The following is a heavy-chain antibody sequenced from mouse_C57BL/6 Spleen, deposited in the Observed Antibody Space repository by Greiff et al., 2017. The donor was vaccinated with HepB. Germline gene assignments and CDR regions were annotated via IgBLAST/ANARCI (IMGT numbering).Heavy chain of an antibody. CDR1: GFTFSSYT. Sequence: EVQRVESGGGLVKPGGSLKLSCAASGFTFSSYTMSWVRQTPEKRLEWVATISGGGGNTYYPDSVKGRFTISRDNAKNTLYLQMSSLRSEDTALYYCARRGYYYGSSAWFAYWGQGTLVTVSA. J-gene: IGHJ3*01. CDR2: ISGGGGNT. V-gene: IGHV5-9*01. CDR3: ARRGYYYGSSAWFAY. D-gene: IGHD1-1*01.